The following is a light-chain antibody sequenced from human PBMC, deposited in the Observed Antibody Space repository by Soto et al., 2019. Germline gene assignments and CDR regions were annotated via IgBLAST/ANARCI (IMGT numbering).Light chain of an antibody. CDR2: GAS. Sequence: DIQMTQSPSSLSASVGDRVTITCRASQSIRTWLAWYQQKPGKAPKLLIYGASSLEGGVPSRFSGGGSGTDFSLTISRLKPDDSATYYCQQYASYWTFGQGTKVDIK. V-gene: IGKV1-5*01. CDR3: QQYASYWT. CDR1: QSIRTW. J-gene: IGKJ1*01.